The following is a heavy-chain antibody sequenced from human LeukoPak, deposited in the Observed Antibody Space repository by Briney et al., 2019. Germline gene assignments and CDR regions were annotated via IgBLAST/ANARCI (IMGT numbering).Heavy chain of an antibody. J-gene: IGHJ3*02. Sequence: PGESLRLSCAASGFTFSSYGMHWVRQAPGKGLEWVAVISYDGSNKYYADSVKGRFTISRDNSKNTLYLQMNSLRAEDTAVYYCAKGQEEADMVRGVTHDAFDIWGQGTMVTVSS. CDR3: AKGQEEADMVRGVTHDAFDI. D-gene: IGHD3-10*01. CDR1: GFTFSSYG. V-gene: IGHV3-30*12. CDR2: ISYDGSNK.